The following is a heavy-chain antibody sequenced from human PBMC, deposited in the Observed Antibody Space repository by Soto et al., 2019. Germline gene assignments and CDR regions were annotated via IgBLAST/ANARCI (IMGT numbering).Heavy chain of an antibody. J-gene: IGHJ4*02. V-gene: IGHV1-69*05. D-gene: IGHD2-8*01. CDR1: GGTFSSYA. Sequence: GASVKVSCKASGGTFSSYAISWVRQAPGQGLEWMGGIIPIFGSTSYAQKFQGRVTMTRDTSTSTVYMELSSLRSEDTAVYYCARDKPPKVYAIGGDFDYWGQGTLVTVSS. CDR2: IIPIFGST. CDR3: ARDKPPKVYAIGGDFDY.